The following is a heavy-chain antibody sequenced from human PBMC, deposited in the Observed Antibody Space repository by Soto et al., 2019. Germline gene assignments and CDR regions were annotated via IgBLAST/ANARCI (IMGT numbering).Heavy chain of an antibody. CDR3: AWGTHSYSGSHELDA. Sequence: EVQLVESGGRLVQRGGSLRLSCSGSGFIFGDHVMDWVRQAPGKGLEWVAGISGSGNSPFFRDSVKGRFTISRDNSKNTVYLEMNNLRDEDSAMYFCAWGTHSYSGSHELDAWGLGTLVTVSS. CDR2: ISGSGNSP. D-gene: IGHD1-26*01. V-gene: IGHV3-23*04. J-gene: IGHJ5*02. CDR1: GFIFGDHV.